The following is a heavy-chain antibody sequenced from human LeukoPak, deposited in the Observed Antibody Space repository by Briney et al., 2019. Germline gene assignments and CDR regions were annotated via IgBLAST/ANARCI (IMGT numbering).Heavy chain of an antibody. D-gene: IGHD6-19*01. CDR2: ISYDGNNK. Sequence: GGSLRLSCAASGFTFSSYGMHWVHQAPGEGLEWVAVISYDGNNKYYADSVKGRFTISRDNSKNTLYLQMDNLRAEDTAVYYCAKYQRQWLPKGGFDYWGQGTLVTVSS. V-gene: IGHV3-30*18. CDR1: GFTFSSYG. J-gene: IGHJ4*02. CDR3: AKYQRQWLPKGGFDY.